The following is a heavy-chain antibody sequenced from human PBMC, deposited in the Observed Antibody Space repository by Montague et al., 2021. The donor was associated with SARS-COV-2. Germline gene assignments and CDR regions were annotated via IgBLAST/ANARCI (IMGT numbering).Heavy chain of an antibody. D-gene: IGHD3-10*01. J-gene: IGHJ6*02. Sequence: SETLSLTCHVYGASFSGYYWSWVRQSPGKGLEWIGEVIHSGTTNYNPSLKGRVTMSIDSSNDRFSLRLTSLTAADTGVYYCASGEFFYYGSGNYYRSALDDWGQGTTVTVSS. CDR3: ASGEFFYYGSGNYYRSALDD. CDR2: VIHSGTT. V-gene: IGHV4-34*12. CDR1: GASFSGYY.